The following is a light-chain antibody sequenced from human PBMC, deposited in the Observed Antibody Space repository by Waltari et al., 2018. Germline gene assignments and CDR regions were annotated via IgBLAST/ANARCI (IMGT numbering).Light chain of an antibody. J-gene: IGKJ3*01. CDR2: GAS. CDR1: QSVNNY. V-gene: IGKV3-20*01. CDR3: QQYSSSPLT. Sequence: EIVLTQSPGTLSLSPGERATLSCRASQSVNNYLAWFHQKPGQAPMLLIHGASSRATGIPDRISVSGSGTDLTLTISGLEPKDFAVYYCQQYSSSPLTFGPGTKVDIK.